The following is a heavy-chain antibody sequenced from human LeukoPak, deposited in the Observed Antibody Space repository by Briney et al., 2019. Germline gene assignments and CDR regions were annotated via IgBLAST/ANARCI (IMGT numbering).Heavy chain of an antibody. CDR3: ARGKFGYDAFDI. CDR2: ISSSSNYI. V-gene: IGHV3-11*06. D-gene: IGHD6-25*01. Sequence: GGSLRLSCAASGFTFSDYYMSWIRQAPGKGLEWVSSISSSSNYIYYADSVKGRFTISRDNAKNSLYLQMNSLRAEDTAVYYCARGKFGYDAFDIWGQGTMVTVSS. J-gene: IGHJ3*02. CDR1: GFTFSDYY.